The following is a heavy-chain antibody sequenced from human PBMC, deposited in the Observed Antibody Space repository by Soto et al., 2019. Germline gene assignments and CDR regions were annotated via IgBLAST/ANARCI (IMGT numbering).Heavy chain of an antibody. CDR3: ARGVVVVAAAMFRYFDL. Sequence: QVQLVQSGTEVKKPGASVKVSCRASGYTFTGYGISWVRQAPGQGLEWMGWISTNTGNTKYAQKLQGRVTMTKDTSTNSVFMALRSLRSDDTAVYYCARGVVVVAAAMFRYFDLWGRGTLVTVSS. J-gene: IGHJ2*01. CDR1: GYTFTGYG. CDR2: ISTNTGNT. D-gene: IGHD2-2*01. V-gene: IGHV1-18*01.